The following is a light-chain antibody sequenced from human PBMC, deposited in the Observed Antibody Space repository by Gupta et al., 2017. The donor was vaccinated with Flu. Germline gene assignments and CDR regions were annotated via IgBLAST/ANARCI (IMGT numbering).Light chain of an antibody. CDR2: DAS. J-gene: IGKJ2*02. Sequence: TQSPSSLSASVGDRATITCQASQDITTYVNWYHQKPGKGPKLLIYDASRLGTGVPSRFSGSGYGTHFSFTINSLLPEDIGTYYCQQYPGTFGQGTKLEIK. CDR3: QQYPGT. V-gene: IGKV1-33*01. CDR1: QDITTY.